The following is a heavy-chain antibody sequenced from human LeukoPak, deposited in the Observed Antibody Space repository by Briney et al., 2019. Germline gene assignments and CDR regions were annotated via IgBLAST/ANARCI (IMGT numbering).Heavy chain of an antibody. D-gene: IGHD4-23*01. J-gene: IGHJ4*02. V-gene: IGHV3-21*06. CDR1: GFTFNDYA. CDR2: ISVGSNYI. CDR3: ARDGVVVTYYFEY. Sequence: GRSLRLSCAASGFTFNDYAMHWVRQAPGKGLEWVSSISVGSNYIYYADSVKGRFTISRDNAKNLVYLQMNSLRAEDTAVYYCARDGVVVTYYFEYWGQGTMVTVSA.